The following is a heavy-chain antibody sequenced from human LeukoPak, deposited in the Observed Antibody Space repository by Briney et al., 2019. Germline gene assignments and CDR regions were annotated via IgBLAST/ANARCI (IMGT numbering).Heavy chain of an antibody. CDR1: GFTFSSFS. V-gene: IGHV3-21*01. Sequence: GGSLRLSCAASGFTFSSFSMNWVRQAPGKGLECVSSISSSGSSYIYYSDSVQGRFTISRDNAKNSLYLQMNRLRAEDTAVYYCARWPLDYYGSGSYYPYYYYGVDVWGQGTTVTVSS. D-gene: IGHD3-10*01. CDR3: ARWPLDYYGSGSYYPYYYYGVDV. J-gene: IGHJ6*02. CDR2: ISSSGSSYI.